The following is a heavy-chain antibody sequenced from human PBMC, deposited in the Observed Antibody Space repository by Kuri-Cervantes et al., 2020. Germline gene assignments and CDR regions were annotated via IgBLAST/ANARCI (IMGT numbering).Heavy chain of an antibody. V-gene: IGHV3-11*01. CDR1: GFTFSDYY. J-gene: IGHJ5*02. Sequence: GESLKISCAASGFTFSDYYMSWIRQAPGKGLEWVSYISSSGSTIYYADSVKGRFTISRDNAKNSLYLQMNSLRAEDTAVYYCARPVVPAAIRGTLGWFDPWGQGTLVTVSS. CDR3: ARPVVPAAIRGTLGWFDP. D-gene: IGHD2-2*01. CDR2: ISSSGSTI.